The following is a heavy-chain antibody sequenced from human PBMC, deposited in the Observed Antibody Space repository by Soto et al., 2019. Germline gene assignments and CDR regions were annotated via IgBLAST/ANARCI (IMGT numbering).Heavy chain of an antibody. CDR1: GFTFSSYW. CDR2: INSDGSST. CDR3: ARTSLVVAAATREDY. V-gene: IGHV3-74*01. J-gene: IGHJ4*02. D-gene: IGHD2-15*01. Sequence: EVQLVESGGALVQPGWSLRLSCAASGFTFSSYWMQWVRQAPGKGLVWVSRINSDGSSTSYADSVKGRFTISRDNAKNTLYLQMNSLRAEDKAVYYCARTSLVVAAATREDYWGQGTLVTVSS.